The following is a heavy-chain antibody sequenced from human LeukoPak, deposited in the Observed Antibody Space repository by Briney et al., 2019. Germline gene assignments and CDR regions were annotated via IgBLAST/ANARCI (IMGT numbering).Heavy chain of an antibody. D-gene: IGHD1-26*01. CDR3: ARNPPGIVGAPTHYCYYMDV. J-gene: IGHJ6*03. V-gene: IGHV3-7*01. CDR1: GFTFSTYW. Sequence: GGSLRLSCAASGFTFSTYWMTWVRQAPGKGLEWAANIKQDGGEKFYVDPVKGRFTISRDNAKNSLYLQMNSLTAEDTAVYYCARNPPGIVGAPTHYCYYMDVWGRGTTVTISS. CDR2: IKQDGGEK.